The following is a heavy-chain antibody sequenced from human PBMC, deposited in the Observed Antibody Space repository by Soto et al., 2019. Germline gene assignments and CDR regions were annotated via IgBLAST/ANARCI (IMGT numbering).Heavy chain of an antibody. J-gene: IGHJ6*03. Sequence: QVQLVESGGGLVQPGGSLRLSCAASGFTFSDYYMSWIRQAPGKGLEWVSYISSSGSTIYYADSVKGRFTISRDNAKNSLYLQMNSLRAEDTAVYYCAKTAMVTFYYYMDVWGKGTTVTVSS. CDR2: ISSSGSTI. CDR1: GFTFSDYY. D-gene: IGHD5-18*01. CDR3: AKTAMVTFYYYMDV. V-gene: IGHV3-11*01.